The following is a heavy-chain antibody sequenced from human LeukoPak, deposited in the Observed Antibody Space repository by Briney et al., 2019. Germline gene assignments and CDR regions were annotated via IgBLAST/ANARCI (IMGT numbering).Heavy chain of an antibody. J-gene: IGHJ4*02. CDR3: AKSHLPNAYSGTYYGDY. V-gene: IGHV3-30*02. CDR1: GFTFSYSG. Sequence: GGSLRLSCAAAGFTFSYSGMHWVRQAPGKGRECVAFIRDDESNKFYGDSVKGRFTISRDNSKNTLYLKMNSLRTEDTAVYYCAKSHLPNAYSGTYYGDYWGQGTLVTVSS. CDR2: IRDDESNK. D-gene: IGHD1-26*01.